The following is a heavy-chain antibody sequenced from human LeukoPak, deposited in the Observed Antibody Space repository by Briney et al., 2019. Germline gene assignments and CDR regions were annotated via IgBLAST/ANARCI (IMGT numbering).Heavy chain of an antibody. CDR3: ARDEYYYDSRGYSYYFDY. J-gene: IGHJ4*02. Sequence: SETLSLTCAVSGGSVSSGSYCWTWIRQPPGKGLEWIGCIYYTGSTNYNPSLKSRVTISADTSKNQFSLKLSSVTAADTAVYYCARDEYYYDSRGYSYYFDYWGQGTLVTVSS. CDR1: GGSVSSGSYC. CDR2: IYYTGST. V-gene: IGHV4-61*01. D-gene: IGHD3-22*01.